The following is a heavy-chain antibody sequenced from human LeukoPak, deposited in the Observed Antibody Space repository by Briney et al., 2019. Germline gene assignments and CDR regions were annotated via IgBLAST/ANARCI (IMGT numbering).Heavy chain of an antibody. CDR1: GYTFTSYD. CDR3: AREMKWSKYYYDSSGYFGY. D-gene: IGHD3-22*01. J-gene: IGHJ4*02. V-gene: IGHV1-8*01. CDR2: MNPNSGNT. Sequence: ASVEVSCKASGYTFTSYDINWVRQATGQGLEWMGWMNPNSGNTGYAQKFQGRVTMTRNTSISTAYMELSSLRSEDTAVYYCAREMKWSKYYYDSSGYFGYWGQGTLVTVSS.